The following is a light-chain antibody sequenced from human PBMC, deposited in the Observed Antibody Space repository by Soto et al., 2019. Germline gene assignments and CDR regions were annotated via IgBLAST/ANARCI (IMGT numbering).Light chain of an antibody. CDR3: QQYGSSPRT. CDR1: QSVSSSY. CDR2: RAS. J-gene: IGKJ5*01. V-gene: IGKV3-20*01. Sequence: MVLKQSLGTLSLTHGEGATLSCRASQSVSSSYLAWYQQKPGQAPRLLIYRASRRATDIPDRFSGSGSGTEFSLTISRLEPEDFAVYYCQQYGSSPRTFGQGTRLEIK.